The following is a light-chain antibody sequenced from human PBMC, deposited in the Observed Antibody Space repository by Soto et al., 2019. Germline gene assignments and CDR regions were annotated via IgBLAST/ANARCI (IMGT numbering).Light chain of an antibody. V-gene: IGLV3-21*04. CDR2: YDS. Sequence: SYELTQPPSVSVAPGKTARITCGGNNIGSKSVHWYQQKPGQAPVLVIYYDSDRPSGIPERFSGSNSGNTATLTISRVEAGDEADYYSQLWDSSSDHVVFGGGTKLTVL. CDR3: QLWDSSSDHVV. CDR1: NIGSKS. J-gene: IGLJ2*01.